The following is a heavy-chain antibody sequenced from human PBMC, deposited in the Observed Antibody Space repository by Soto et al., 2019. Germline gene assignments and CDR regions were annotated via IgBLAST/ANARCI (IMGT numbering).Heavy chain of an antibody. J-gene: IGHJ5*02. D-gene: IGHD6-13*01. Sequence: GASVKVSCKVSGYTLTELSMHWVRQAPGKGLEWMGGFDPEDGETIYAQKFQGRVTMTEDTSTDTAYMELSSLRSEDTAVYYCATDVRHSSSWLWFDPWGQGTLVNVS. CDR2: FDPEDGET. CDR1: GYTLTELS. CDR3: ATDVRHSSSWLWFDP. V-gene: IGHV1-24*01.